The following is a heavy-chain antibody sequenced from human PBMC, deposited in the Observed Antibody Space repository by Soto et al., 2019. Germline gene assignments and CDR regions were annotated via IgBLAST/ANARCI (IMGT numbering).Heavy chain of an antibody. D-gene: IGHD4-4*01. V-gene: IGHV1-69*18. CDR3: ARVVMTTVPACFYYGLDV. J-gene: IGHJ6*02. CDR1: GGTFSTYG. CDR2: IIPLIGTA. Sequence: QVQLVQSGAEVRKPGSSVTVSCKASGGTFSTYGITWVRQAPGQGLEWMGNIIPLIGTANYEQRFRGRVTITADESTTTAYMELTSLRSEDTAVYYCARVVMTTVPACFYYGLDVWGQGTTVTVSS.